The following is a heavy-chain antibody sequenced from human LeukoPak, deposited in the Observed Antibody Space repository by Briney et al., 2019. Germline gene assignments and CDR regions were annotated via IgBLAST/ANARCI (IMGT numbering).Heavy chain of an antibody. D-gene: IGHD4-23*01. CDR3: ARGLYYGGYYFDY. V-gene: IGHV4-39*01. J-gene: IGHJ4*02. CDR2: IYYSGST. Sequence: PSETLSLTCTVSGVSISSSSYYWGWIRQPPGKGLEWIGSIYYSGSTYYNPSLKSRVTISVDTSKNQFSLKLSSVTAADTAVYYCARGLYYGGYYFDYWGQGTLVTVSS. CDR1: GVSISSSSYY.